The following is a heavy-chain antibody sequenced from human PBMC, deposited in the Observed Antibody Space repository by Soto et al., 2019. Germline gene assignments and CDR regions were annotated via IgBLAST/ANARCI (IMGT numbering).Heavy chain of an antibody. CDR2: IYPGDSDT. D-gene: IGHD6-13*01. CDR3: ARHISEWQQLGGRFDP. V-gene: IGHV5-51*01. Sequence: GESLKISCKGSGYSFSSYWIGWVRQMPGKGLEWMGIIYPGDSDTRYSPSFQGQVTISADKSISTAYLQWSSLKASDTAMYYCARHISEWQQLGGRFDPWGQGTLVTDSS. CDR1: GYSFSSYW. J-gene: IGHJ5*02.